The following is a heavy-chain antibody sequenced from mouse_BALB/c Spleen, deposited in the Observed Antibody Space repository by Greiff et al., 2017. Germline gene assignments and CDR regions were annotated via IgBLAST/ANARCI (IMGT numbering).Heavy chain of an antibody. CDR3: ARRGYGSSSFDY. J-gene: IGHJ2*01. CDR2: INSNGGST. CDR1: GFTFSSYG. V-gene: IGHV5-6-3*01. Sequence: EVMLVESGGGLVQPGGSLKLSCAASGFTFSSYGMSWVRQTPDKRLELVATINSNGGSTYYPDSVKGRFTISRDNAKNTLYLQMSSLKSEDTAMYYCARRGYGSSSFDYWGQGTTLTVSS. D-gene: IGHD1-1*01.